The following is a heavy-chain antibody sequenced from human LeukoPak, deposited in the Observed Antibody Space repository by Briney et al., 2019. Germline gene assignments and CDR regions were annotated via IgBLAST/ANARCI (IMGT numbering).Heavy chain of an antibody. V-gene: IGHV3-23*01. Sequence: GGTLRLSCAASGFVFWNYATSGGPDAPGKGLECGSAITGSGDTTYYADPARGRFPIYRDNSKNTLYVEMNALRAEDTGVYYCAKWGDYDSLTGYYVSDFWGQGTLVTVSS. J-gene: IGHJ4*02. CDR2: ITGSGDTT. CDR3: AKWGDYDSLTGYYVSDF. CDR1: GFVFWNYA. D-gene: IGHD3-9*01.